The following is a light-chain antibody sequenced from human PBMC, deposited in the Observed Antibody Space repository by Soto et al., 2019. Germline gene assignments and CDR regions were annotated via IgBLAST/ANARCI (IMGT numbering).Light chain of an antibody. CDR2: AAS. V-gene: IGKV1-9*01. CDR1: QGISSY. Sequence: IQLTQSPSSLSASVGDRVTITCRASQGISSYLAWYQQKPGKAPNLLIFAASTLQSGVPARFSGSGSGTDFTLTISSLQPEYFATYYCRQLNSYPPPTFDQATKLAIK. J-gene: IGKJ2*01. CDR3: RQLNSYPPPT.